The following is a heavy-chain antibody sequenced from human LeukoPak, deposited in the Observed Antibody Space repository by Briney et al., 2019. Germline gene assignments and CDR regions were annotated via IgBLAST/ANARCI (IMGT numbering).Heavy chain of an antibody. J-gene: IGHJ4*02. Sequence: SETLSLTCTVSGGSISSYYWSWIRQPPGKGLEWIGYIYYSGSTYYNPSLESRVTISVDRSKNQFSLKLSSVTAADTAVYYCAGQFYDTLTGYKYFDYWGQGTLVTVSS. D-gene: IGHD3-9*01. CDR3: AGQFYDTLTGYKYFDY. V-gene: IGHV4-59*12. CDR1: GGSISSYY. CDR2: IYYSGST.